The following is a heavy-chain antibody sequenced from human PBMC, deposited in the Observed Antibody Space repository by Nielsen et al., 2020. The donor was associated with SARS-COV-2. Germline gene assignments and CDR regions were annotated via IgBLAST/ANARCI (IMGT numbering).Heavy chain of an antibody. CDR1: GFTFDDYG. V-gene: IGHV3-20*01. J-gene: IGHJ3*02. D-gene: IGHD3-22*01. CDR3: ASIDSSGYYGWAFDI. CDR2: INWNGGST. Sequence: GESLKISCAASGFTFDDYGMSWVRQAPGKGLEWVSGINWNGGSTGYADSVKGRFTISRDNAKNSLYLQMNSLRAVDTALYHCASIDSSGYYGWAFDIWGQGTMVTVSS.